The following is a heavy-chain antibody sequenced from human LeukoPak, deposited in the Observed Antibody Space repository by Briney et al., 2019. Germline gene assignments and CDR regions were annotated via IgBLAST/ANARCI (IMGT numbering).Heavy chain of an antibody. Sequence: ASVKVSCKASGYAFTGYYMHWVRQAPGQGLEWMGWINPNSGGTNYAQKFQGRVTMTRDTSISTAHMELSRLRSDDTAVYYCARAPINAILCYWGQGTLVTVSS. CDR1: GYAFTGYY. CDR3: ARAPINAILCY. J-gene: IGHJ4*02. V-gene: IGHV1-2*02. D-gene: IGHD5-24*01. CDR2: INPNSGGT.